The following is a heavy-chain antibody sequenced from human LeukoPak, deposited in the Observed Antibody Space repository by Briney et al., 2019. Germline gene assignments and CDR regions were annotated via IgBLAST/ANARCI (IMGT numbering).Heavy chain of an antibody. D-gene: IGHD3-9*01. J-gene: IGHJ4*02. V-gene: IGHV4-4*07. CDR2: IYTSGST. CDR1: GGSISSYY. Sequence: SETLSLTCTVSGGSISSYYWSWIRQPAGKGLEWIGRIYTSGSTNYNPSLKSRVTMSVDTSKSQFSLKLSSVTAADTAVYYCARVRYDILTGYSYFDYWGQGTLVTVSS. CDR3: ARVRYDILTGYSYFDY.